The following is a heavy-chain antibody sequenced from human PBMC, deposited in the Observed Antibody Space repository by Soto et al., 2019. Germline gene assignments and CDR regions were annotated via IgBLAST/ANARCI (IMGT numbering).Heavy chain of an antibody. CDR1: GFTLSNYA. CDR3: AKINLVDFFFIKVAVSDMDV. J-gene: IGHJ6*02. Sequence: PGGSLRLSCAASGFTLSNYAVNWVRQAPGKGLEWVSYISSDSRYIYYGDSVKGRFTISRDNARNSVYLQMNSLRDEDTAVYYWAKINLVDFFFIKVAVSDMDVGGQEPPFPFSS. CDR2: ISSDSRYI. V-gene: IGHV3-48*02. D-gene: IGHD3-16*01.